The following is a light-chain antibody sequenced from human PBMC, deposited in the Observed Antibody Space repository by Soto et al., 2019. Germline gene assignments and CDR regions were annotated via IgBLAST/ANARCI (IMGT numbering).Light chain of an antibody. CDR3: ISYTDRQSYL. CDR2: AVS. Sequence: QSALTQPASVSGSPGQSITISCTGTSSDVGSYNLVSWYQQYPGTAPKLMIYAVSDRPPGVSDRFSGSKSGITASLTISGLQTEDEADYYCISYTDRQSYLFGTGTKVTVL. CDR1: SSDVGSYNL. V-gene: IGLV2-14*02. J-gene: IGLJ1*01.